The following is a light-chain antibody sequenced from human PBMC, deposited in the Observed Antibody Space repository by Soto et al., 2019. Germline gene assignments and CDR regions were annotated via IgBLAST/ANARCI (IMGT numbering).Light chain of an antibody. V-gene: IGKV3-15*01. Sequence: EIVMTQSPATLSVSPGERATLSCRASQSVSGNLAWYQQKPGQAPRLLIYGASTRATGIPARFSGSGSGTEFTHTISSLQSEDFAVYYCQQYNNWCPWTFGQGTKVEIK. CDR3: QQYNNWCPWT. CDR2: GAS. CDR1: QSVSGN. J-gene: IGKJ1*01.